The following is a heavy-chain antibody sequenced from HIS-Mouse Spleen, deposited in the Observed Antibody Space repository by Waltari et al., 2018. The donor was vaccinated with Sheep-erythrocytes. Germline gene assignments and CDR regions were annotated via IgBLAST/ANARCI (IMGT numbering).Heavy chain of an antibody. CDR3: ARAVDIVATIDY. Sequence: LQLQESGPGLVKPSETLSLTCTVSGGSISSSSYYWGWIRQPPGKGLEWLGSIYYSGRTYYNPSLKSRVTISVDTSKNQFSLKLSSVTAADTAVYYCARAVDIVATIDYWGQGTLVTVSS. J-gene: IGHJ4*02. D-gene: IGHD5-12*01. CDR2: IYYSGRT. CDR1: GGSISSSSYY. V-gene: IGHV4-39*07.